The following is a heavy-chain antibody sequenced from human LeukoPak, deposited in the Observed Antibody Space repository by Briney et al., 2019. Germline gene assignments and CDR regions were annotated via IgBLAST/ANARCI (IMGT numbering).Heavy chain of an antibody. CDR3: ARNYYDSSGPYDAFDI. J-gene: IGHJ3*02. V-gene: IGHV1-2*02. CDR2: INPNSGGT. Sequence: GASVTVSCKASGYTFTGYYMHWVRQAPGQGLEWMGWINPNSGGTNYAQKFQGRVTMTRDTSISTAYMELSRLRSDDTAVYYCARNYYDSSGPYDAFDIWGQGTMVTVSS. D-gene: IGHD3-22*01. CDR1: GYTFTGYY.